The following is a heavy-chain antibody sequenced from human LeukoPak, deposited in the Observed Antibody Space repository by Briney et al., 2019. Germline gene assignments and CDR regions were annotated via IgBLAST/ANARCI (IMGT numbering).Heavy chain of an antibody. CDR1: GGSISSGGYY. Sequence: SETLSLTCTVSGGSISSGGYYWSWIRQPPGKGLEWIGYIYHSGSTYYNSSLKSRVTISVDRSKNQFSLKLSSVTAADTAVYYCARENFRYCSSTSCSNWFDPWGQGTLVTVSS. J-gene: IGHJ5*02. D-gene: IGHD2-2*01. V-gene: IGHV4-30-2*01. CDR3: ARENFRYCSSTSCSNWFDP. CDR2: IYHSGST.